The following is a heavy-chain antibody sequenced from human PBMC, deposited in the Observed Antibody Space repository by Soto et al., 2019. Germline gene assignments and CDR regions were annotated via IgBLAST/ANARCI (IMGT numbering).Heavy chain of an antibody. J-gene: IGHJ6*03. V-gene: IGHV5-51*01. Sequence: GESLKISCKGSGYSFTSYWIGWVRQMPGKGLEWMGIIYPGDSDTRYSPSFQGQVTISADKSISTAYLQWSSLKASDTAMYYCARLAQWGSGSYYSGIYYYMDVWGKGTTVTVSS. D-gene: IGHD3-10*01. CDR1: GYSFTSYW. CDR3: ARLAQWGSGSYYSGIYYYMDV. CDR2: IYPGDSDT.